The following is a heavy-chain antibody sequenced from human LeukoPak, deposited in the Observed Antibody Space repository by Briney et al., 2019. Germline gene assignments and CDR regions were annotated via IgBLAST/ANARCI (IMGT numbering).Heavy chain of an antibody. J-gene: IGHJ5*02. Sequence: GGSLRLSCVASGFTFNTYNMNWVRQAPGKGLEWVSIISRASESIFYADSVKGRFTISRDNAKNSLYLQMNGLRAEDTAAYYCARGATDTTRWFDPWGQGTLVTVSS. D-gene: IGHD1-7*01. CDR3: ARGATDTTRWFDP. CDR2: ISRASESI. CDR1: GFTFNTYN. V-gene: IGHV3-21*01.